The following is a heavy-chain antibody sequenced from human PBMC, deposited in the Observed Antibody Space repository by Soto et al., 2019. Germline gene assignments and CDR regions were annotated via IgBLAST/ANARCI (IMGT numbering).Heavy chain of an antibody. Sequence: EVQLVESGGGLIQPGGSLRLSCAVSGFTVSNNYMSWVRQAPGKGLEGVSVIYSGGYTAYGDSVKGRFTISRDNSKNTISPQIKTRGAAGRAVFYCATHPGGGGYWGQGTLVTVSS. V-gene: IGHV3-53*01. D-gene: IGHD3-10*01. CDR3: ATHPGGGGY. CDR2: IYSGGYT. J-gene: IGHJ4*02. CDR1: GFTVSNNY.